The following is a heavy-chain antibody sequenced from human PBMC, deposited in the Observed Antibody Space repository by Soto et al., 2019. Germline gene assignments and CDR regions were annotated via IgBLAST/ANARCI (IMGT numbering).Heavy chain of an antibody. Sequence: PGGSLRLSCAASGFTFSSYAMSWVRQAPGKGLEWVSAISGSGGSTYYADSVKGRFTISRDNSKNTLYLQMNSLRAEDTAVYYCAKARPVYGSGSQRYFDYWGQGTLVTVSS. D-gene: IGHD3-10*01. V-gene: IGHV3-23*01. CDR2: ISGSGGST. CDR3: AKARPVYGSGSQRYFDY. CDR1: GFTFSSYA. J-gene: IGHJ4*02.